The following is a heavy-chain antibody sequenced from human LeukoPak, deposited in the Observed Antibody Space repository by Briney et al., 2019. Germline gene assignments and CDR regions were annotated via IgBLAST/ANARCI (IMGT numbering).Heavy chain of an antibody. CDR3: TRDFDWFRNQFDY. Sequence: GGSLRLSCAASGLTFSTYGMSWVRQAPGKGLEWVSSISSSTNYVYNAASVQGRFTISRDNTKNSLYLQMNSLRAEDTAVYYCTRDFDWFRNQFDYWGQGTLVTVSS. CDR2: ISSSTNYV. CDR1: GLTFSTYG. J-gene: IGHJ4*02. V-gene: IGHV3-21*01. D-gene: IGHD3-9*01.